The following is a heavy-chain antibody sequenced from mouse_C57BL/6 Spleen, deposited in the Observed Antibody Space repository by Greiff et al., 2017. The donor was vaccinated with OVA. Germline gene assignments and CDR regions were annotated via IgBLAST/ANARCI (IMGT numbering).Heavy chain of an antibody. Sequence: VKLMESGPGLVQPSQSLSITCTVSGFSLTSYGVHWVRQSPGKGLEWLGVIWSGGSTDYNAAFISRLSISKDNSKSQVFFKMNSLQADDTAIYYCARGDVRWYFDVWGTGTTVTVSS. CDR2: IWSGGST. CDR3: ARGDVRWYFDV. D-gene: IGHD3-3*01. V-gene: IGHV2-2*01. CDR1: GFSLTSYG. J-gene: IGHJ1*03.